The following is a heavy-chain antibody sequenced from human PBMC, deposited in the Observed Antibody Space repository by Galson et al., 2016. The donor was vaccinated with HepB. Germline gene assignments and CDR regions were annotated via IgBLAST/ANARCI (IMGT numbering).Heavy chain of an antibody. CDR3: ARISLRVGQDY. Sequence: SETLSLTCAVYGGSLRGYYWSWIRQPPGKGLEWIGEINHSGNTNYNPSLKSRVTMTVDASKNQFSLTLRSATAADTALHFCARISLRVGQDYWGQGTLVTVSS. V-gene: IGHV4-34*01. CDR1: GGSLRGYY. D-gene: IGHD1-26*01. J-gene: IGHJ4*02. CDR2: INHSGNT.